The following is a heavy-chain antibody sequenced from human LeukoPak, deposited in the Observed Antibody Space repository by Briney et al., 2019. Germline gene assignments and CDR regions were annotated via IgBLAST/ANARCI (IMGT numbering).Heavy chain of an antibody. D-gene: IGHD2-15*01. Sequence: GESLKISCKGSGYSFTSYWIGWVRPMPGKGLEWMGIIYPGDSDTRYSPSFQGQVTISADKSISTAYLQWSSLKASDTAMYYCASNVGGAGSAFDIWGQGKMVTVSS. V-gene: IGHV5-51*01. CDR1: GYSFTSYW. CDR3: ASNVGGAGSAFDI. J-gene: IGHJ3*02. CDR2: IYPGDSDT.